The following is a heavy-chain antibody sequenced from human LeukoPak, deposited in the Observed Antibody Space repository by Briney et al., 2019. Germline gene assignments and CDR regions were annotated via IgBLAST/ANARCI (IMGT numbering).Heavy chain of an antibody. V-gene: IGHV3-30*04. D-gene: IGHD3-9*01. J-gene: IGHJ4*02. CDR3: ARASANYDILTGYYYFDY. Sequence: PGRSLRLSCAASGFTFSSYAMHWVRQAQGKGLEWVAVISYDGSNKYYADSVKGRFTISRDNSKNTLYLQMNSLRAEDTAVYYCARASANYDILTGYYYFDYWGQGTLVTVSS. CDR2: ISYDGSNK. CDR1: GFTFSSYA.